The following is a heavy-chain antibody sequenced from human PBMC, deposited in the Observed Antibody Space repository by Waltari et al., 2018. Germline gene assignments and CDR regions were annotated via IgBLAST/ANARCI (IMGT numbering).Heavy chain of an antibody. CDR2: IYYSGST. CDR3: ARFMVNYGQRGYNWFDP. CDR1: GGSISSYY. J-gene: IGHJ5*02. D-gene: IGHD4-17*01. V-gene: IGHV4-59*01. Sequence: QVQLQESGPGLVKPSETLSLTCTVSGGSISSYYWSWIRQPPGKGLEWIGYIYYSGSTNDNHSRKGRVTISVDTSKNQFSLKLSSVTAADTAVYYCARFMVNYGQRGYNWFDPWGQGTLVTVSS.